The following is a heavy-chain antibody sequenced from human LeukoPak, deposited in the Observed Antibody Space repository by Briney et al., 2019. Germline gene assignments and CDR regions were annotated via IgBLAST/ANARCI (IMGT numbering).Heavy chain of an antibody. CDR1: GYSITSDDW. J-gene: IGHJ4*02. CDR3: ARTYYGSGSYWYFDY. D-gene: IGHD3-10*01. CDR2: IHHSGST. V-gene: IGHV4-38-2*02. Sequence: SETLSLTCSVSGYSITSDDWWAWSRQSPEKGLEWIASIHHSGSTYYNPSFKSRVTISVDTSKNQFSLKLSSVTAADTAVYYCARTYYGSGSYWYFDYWGQGTLVTVSS.